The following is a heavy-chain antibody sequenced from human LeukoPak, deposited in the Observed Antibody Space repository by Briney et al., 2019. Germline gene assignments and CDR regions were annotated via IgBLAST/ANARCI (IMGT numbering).Heavy chain of an antibody. CDR1: GFTFSSYS. CDR3: ARVWSTLTGDAFDI. J-gene: IGHJ3*02. D-gene: IGHD2-2*01. Sequence: GGSLRLSCAASGFTFSSYSMNWVRQALGKGLEWVSYISSSSSTIYYADSVKGRFTISRDNAKNSLYLQMNSLRAEDTAVYYCARVWSTLTGDAFDIWGQGTMVTVSS. V-gene: IGHV3-48*01. CDR2: ISSSSSTI.